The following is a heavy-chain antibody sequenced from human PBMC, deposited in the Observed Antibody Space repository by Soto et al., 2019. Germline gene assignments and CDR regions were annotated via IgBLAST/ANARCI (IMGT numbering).Heavy chain of an antibody. D-gene: IGHD2-2*03. CDR1: GYTFTSYG. CDR2: ISAYNGNT. J-gene: IGHJ5*02. Sequence: ASVKVSCKASGYTFTSYGISWVRQAPGQGLEWMGWISAYNGNTNYAQKPQGRVTMTTDTSTSTAYMELRSLRSDDTAVYYCARDGYCSSTSCYSWFDPWGQGTLVTVSS. CDR3: ARDGYCSSTSCYSWFDP. V-gene: IGHV1-18*04.